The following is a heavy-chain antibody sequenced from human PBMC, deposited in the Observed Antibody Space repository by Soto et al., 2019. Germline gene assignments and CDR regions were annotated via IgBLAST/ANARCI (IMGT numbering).Heavy chain of an antibody. V-gene: IGHV4-31*01. CDR3: ASSESVVVPAAPFDY. CDR2: IYYSGST. D-gene: IGHD2-2*01. Sequence: QVQLQESGPGLVKPSQTLSLTCTVSGGSISSGGYYWSWIRQHPGKGLEWIGYIYYSGSTYYNPSHKSLVTISVDTSKNQFSLKLSSVTAADTAVYYCASSESVVVPAAPFDYWGQGTLVTVSS. J-gene: IGHJ4*02. CDR1: GGSISSGGYY.